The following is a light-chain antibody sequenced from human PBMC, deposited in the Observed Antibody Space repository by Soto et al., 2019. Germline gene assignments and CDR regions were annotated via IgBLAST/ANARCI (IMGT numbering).Light chain of an antibody. CDR1: QSISTN. CDR2: AAS. V-gene: IGKV1-39*01. J-gene: IGKJ4*01. Sequence: DIQMTQSPSSVSASVGDRLTITCRASQSISTNLNWLQQKPGQAPKLLIYAASTLQSEVPSRFSASRSGTDFTLTISSLQPEDFATYFCQQSYSLLPTFGEGTKVELK. CDR3: QQSYSLLPT.